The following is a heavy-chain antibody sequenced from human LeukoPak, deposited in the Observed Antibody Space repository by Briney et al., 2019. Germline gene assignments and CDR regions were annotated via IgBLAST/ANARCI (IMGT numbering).Heavy chain of an antibody. CDR2: ISYLSSHV. Sequence: GGSLRLSCSASGFTFSDYDMNWVRQAPGKGLEWVSSISYLSSHVYYGDSVKGRFSISRDSAKNSLYLQMNSLGAEDTAIYYCGRAFPPLRTSSAGDLWGQGILVTVSS. D-gene: IGHD3-16*01. V-gene: IGHV3-21*01. CDR1: GFTFSDYD. J-gene: IGHJ4*02. CDR3: GRAFPPLRTSSAGDL.